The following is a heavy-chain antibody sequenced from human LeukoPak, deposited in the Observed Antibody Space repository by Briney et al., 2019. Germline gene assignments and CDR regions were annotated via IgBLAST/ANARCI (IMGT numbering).Heavy chain of an antibody. V-gene: IGHV3-74*01. J-gene: IGHJ4*02. CDR2: INSDGSIT. CDR3: ARDFPSGY. D-gene: IGHD3-10*01. Sequence: GGSLRLSCAASGFTFSSYWMHWVRQAPGKGLVWVSRINSDGSITTYADSVKGRVTISRDNAKNTLYLQMSSLSDADTAVYYCARDFPSGYWGQGTLVTVSS. CDR1: GFTFSSYW.